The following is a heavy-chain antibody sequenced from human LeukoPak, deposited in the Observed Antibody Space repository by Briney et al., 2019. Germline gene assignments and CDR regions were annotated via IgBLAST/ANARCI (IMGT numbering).Heavy chain of an antibody. D-gene: IGHD6-19*01. CDR3: AKEAGSGWSYFDS. CDR1: GFTFSSYG. V-gene: IGHV3-23*01. J-gene: IGHJ4*02. CDR2: ISASGGYT. Sequence: GWSLRLSCAASGFTFSSYGMSWVRQAPGKGLEWVSGISASGGYTYYADSVRGRFTVSRDSSKNTLYLQLNSLRAEDTAVYSCAKEAGSGWSYFDSWGQGTLVTVSS.